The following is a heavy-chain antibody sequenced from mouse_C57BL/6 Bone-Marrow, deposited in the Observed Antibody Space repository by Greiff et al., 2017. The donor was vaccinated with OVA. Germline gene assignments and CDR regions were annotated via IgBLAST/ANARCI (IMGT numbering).Heavy chain of an antibody. CDR2: INPYNGGT. J-gene: IGHJ2*01. V-gene: IGHV1-19*01. D-gene: IGHD2-10*01. CDR3: ARPTGDYFDY. CDR1: GYTFTDYY. Sequence: VQLKGSGPVLVKPGASVKMSCKASGYTFTDYYMNWVKQSHGKSLEWIGVINPYNGGTSYNQKFKGKATLTVDKSSSTAYMELNSLTSEDSAVYYCARPTGDYFDYWGQGTTLTVSS.